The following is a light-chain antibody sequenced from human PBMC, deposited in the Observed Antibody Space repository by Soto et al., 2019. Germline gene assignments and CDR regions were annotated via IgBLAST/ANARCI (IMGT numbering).Light chain of an antibody. CDR1: QSVSSY. CDR2: DAS. V-gene: IGKV3-11*01. Sequence: EIVLTQSPATLSLSPGERATLFCRASQSVSSYLAWYQQKAGQAPRLLIYDASNRATGIPARFSGSGSGTDFTLTISRLKPEDFAVYYCQQRSSWPRTFGLGTKVEI. J-gene: IGKJ1*01. CDR3: QQRSSWPRT.